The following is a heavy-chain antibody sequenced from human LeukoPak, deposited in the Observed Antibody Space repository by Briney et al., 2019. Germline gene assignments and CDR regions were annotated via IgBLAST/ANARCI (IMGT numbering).Heavy chain of an antibody. D-gene: IGHD4-17*01. CDR1: GYTFTSYG. V-gene: IGHV1-18*01. CDR2: ISAYNGNT. Sequence: ASVKVSCKASGYTFTSYGISWVRQAPGQGLEWMGWISAYNGNTNYAQKLQGRVTMTTDTSTSTACMELRSLRSDDTAVYYCARTTVTYYYYGMDVWGQGTTVTVSS. J-gene: IGHJ6*02. CDR3: ARTTVTYYYYGMDV.